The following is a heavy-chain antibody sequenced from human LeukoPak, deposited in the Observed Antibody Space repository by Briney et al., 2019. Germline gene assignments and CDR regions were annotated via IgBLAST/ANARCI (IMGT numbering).Heavy chain of an antibody. V-gene: IGHV3-9*01. CDR2: ISWNSGSI. D-gene: IGHD3-9*01. CDR1: GFTFDDYA. Sequence: GGSLRLSCAASGFTFDDYAMHWVRQAPGKGLEWVSGISWNSGSIGYADSVKGRFTISRDNAKNSLYLQMNSLRAEDTAVYYCAKSPGSRLVYNYFDYWGQGTLVTVSS. J-gene: IGHJ4*02. CDR3: AKSPGSRLVYNYFDY.